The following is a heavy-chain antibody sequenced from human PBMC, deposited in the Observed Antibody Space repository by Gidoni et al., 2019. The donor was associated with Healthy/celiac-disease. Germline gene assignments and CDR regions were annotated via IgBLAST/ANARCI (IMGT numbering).Heavy chain of an antibody. CDR3: ARDTSIWGSQLGSEYFQH. J-gene: IGHJ1*01. CDR1: GFTFSSSG. D-gene: IGHD3-16*01. CDR2: IWYDGSNK. V-gene: IGHV3-33*01. Sequence: QVQLVESGGGVVQPGRSLRLSCAASGFTFSSSGMHWVRQAPGKGLEWVAVIWYDGSNKYYADSVKGRFTISRDNSKNTLYLQMNSLRAEDTAVYYCARDTSIWGSQLGSEYFQHWGQGTLVTVSS.